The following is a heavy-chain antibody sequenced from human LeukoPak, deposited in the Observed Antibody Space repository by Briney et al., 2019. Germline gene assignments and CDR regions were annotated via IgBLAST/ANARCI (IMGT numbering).Heavy chain of an antibody. D-gene: IGHD6-6*01. J-gene: IGHJ3*02. CDR1: GLNFRNYG. CDR3: ARGGAARPDI. CDR2: ISSTSVSI. Sequence: GGSLRLSCVASGLNFRNYGMNWVRQAPGKGLEWVSYISSTSVSINYADSVRGRFTISRDNARNSLYLQVDSLRVDDTAIYYCARGGAARPDIWGQGTMVIISS. V-gene: IGHV3-48*01.